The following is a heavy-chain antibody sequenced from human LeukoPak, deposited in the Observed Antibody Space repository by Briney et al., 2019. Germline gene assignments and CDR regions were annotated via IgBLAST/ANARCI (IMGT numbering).Heavy chain of an antibody. V-gene: IGHV3-48*02. Sequence: GGSLRLSCAASGFIFGSYSMNWVRQAPGKGLEWVSYISSSSSAIFYADSVKGRFTVSRDNAKNSLYLQMNSLRDEDTAVYYCAKDLGAYYDFWSGYYSQADGYWGQGTLVTVSS. CDR2: ISSSSSAI. CDR3: AKDLGAYYDFWSGYYSQADGY. J-gene: IGHJ4*02. CDR1: GFIFGSYS. D-gene: IGHD3-3*01.